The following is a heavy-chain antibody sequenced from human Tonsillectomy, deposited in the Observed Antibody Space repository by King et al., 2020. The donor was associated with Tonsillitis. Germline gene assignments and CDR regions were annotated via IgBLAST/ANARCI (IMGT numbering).Heavy chain of an antibody. CDR1: GFTFSSYW. CDR2: IKQDGSEK. D-gene: IGHD6-19*01. J-gene: IGHJ4*02. CDR3: ARAPGIAVAGSDY. Sequence: QLVQSGGGLVQPGGSLRLSCAASGFTFSSYWMSWVRQDPGKGLEWVANIKQDGSEKYYVDSVKGRFTISRDNAKNSLYLQMNSLRAEDTAVYYCARAPGIAVAGSDYWGQGTLVTVSS. V-gene: IGHV3-7*03.